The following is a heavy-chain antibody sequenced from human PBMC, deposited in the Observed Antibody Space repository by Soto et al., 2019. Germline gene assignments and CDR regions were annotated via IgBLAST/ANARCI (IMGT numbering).Heavy chain of an antibody. Sequence: TLSLTCTVSGGSISSGDYYWSWIRQPPGKGLEWIGYIYYSGGTYYNPSLKSRVTISVDTSKNQFSLKLSSVTAADTAVYYCAREGRYNWFDPWGQGTLVTVSS. J-gene: IGHJ5*02. V-gene: IGHV4-30-4*01. CDR3: AREGRYNWFDP. CDR1: GGSISSGDYY. CDR2: IYYSGGT.